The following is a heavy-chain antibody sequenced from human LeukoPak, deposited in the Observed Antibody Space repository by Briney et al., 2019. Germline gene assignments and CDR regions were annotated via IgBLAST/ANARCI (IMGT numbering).Heavy chain of an antibody. J-gene: IGHJ4*02. CDR2: IYSGGST. D-gene: IGHD5-18*01. CDR3: ARDLGDSYVFNGFDY. V-gene: IGHV3-53*01. Sequence: GGSLRLSGAASGFTVSSNYMSWVRQAPGKGLEWVSVIYSGGSTYYADSVKGRFTISRDNSKNTLYLQMNSLRAEDTAVYYCARDLGDSYVFNGFDYWGQGTLVTVSS. CDR1: GFTVSSNY.